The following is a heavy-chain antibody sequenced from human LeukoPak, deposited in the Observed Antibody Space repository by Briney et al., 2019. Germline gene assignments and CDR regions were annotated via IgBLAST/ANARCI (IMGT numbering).Heavy chain of an antibody. CDR3: ARDYWRSIEY. D-gene: IGHD2-2*01. CDR2: INEDGSTK. V-gene: IGHV3-7*03. CDR1: GFTFSNYW. J-gene: IGHJ4*02. Sequence: GGSLRLSCAASGFTFSNYWMSWVRQAPRKGLEWVAIINEDGSTKYYVDSLKGRFVISRDNAKNSLYLQMSGLRADDTAVYYCARDYWRSIEYWGQGALVTVS.